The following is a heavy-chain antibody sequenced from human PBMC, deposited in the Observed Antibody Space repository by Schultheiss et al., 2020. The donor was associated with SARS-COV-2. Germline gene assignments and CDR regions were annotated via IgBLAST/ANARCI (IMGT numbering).Heavy chain of an antibody. Sequence: GESLKISCAASGFTFSSYAMHWVRQAPGKGLEWVAVILHDGNNENYADSVKGRLNISRDNAKNSLYLQMNSLRAEDTAVYYCTTVSDINWNLPQHYYYYYTDAWGKGTTVTVA. CDR2: ILHDGNNE. V-gene: IGHV3-30*04. D-gene: IGHD1-7*01. J-gene: IGHJ6*03. CDR1: GFTFSSYA. CDR3: TTVSDINWNLPQHYYYYYTDA.